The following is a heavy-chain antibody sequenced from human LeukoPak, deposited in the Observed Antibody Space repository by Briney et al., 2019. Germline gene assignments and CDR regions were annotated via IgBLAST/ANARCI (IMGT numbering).Heavy chain of an antibody. V-gene: IGHV4-59*11. CDR3: AREGSGGSYFDY. CDR1: GGSISSHY. D-gene: IGHD1-26*01. Sequence: SETLSLTCTVSGGSISSHYWSWIRQPPGKGLEWIGYIYYSGSTNYNPSLKSRVTISVDTSKNQFSLKLSSVTAADTAVYYCAREGSGGSYFDYWGQGTLVTVSS. J-gene: IGHJ4*02. CDR2: IYYSGST.